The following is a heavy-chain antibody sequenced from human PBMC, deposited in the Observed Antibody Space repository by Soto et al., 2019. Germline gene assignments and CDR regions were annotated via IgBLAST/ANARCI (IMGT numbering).Heavy chain of an antibody. Sequence: SETLSLTCTVSGGSISDFYWSWIRQPPGKGLEWIGYIYYSGSTNYNPSLKSRVTISVDTSKNQFSLNLRSMSPAGTADYYCARVGGLAARTFDYWGPGTLVTVSS. CDR2: IYYSGST. D-gene: IGHD6-6*01. J-gene: IGHJ4*02. CDR1: GGSISDFY. V-gene: IGHV4-59*01. CDR3: ARVGGLAARTFDY.